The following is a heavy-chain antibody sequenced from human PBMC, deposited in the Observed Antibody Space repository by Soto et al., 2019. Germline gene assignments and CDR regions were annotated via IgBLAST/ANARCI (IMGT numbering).Heavy chain of an antibody. CDR2: IDPSDSYT. CDR3: ARTYYYGTGAFDI. V-gene: IGHV5-10-1*01. Sequence: GESLKISCKVSGYRYTSYLISCVRPMPGKGLEWMGRIDPSDSYTNYSPSFQGHVTISADKSISTAYLQWSSLKASDTAMYYCARTYYYGTGAFDIWGQGKMVTVSS. J-gene: IGHJ3*02. D-gene: IGHD3-10*01. CDR1: GYRYTSYL.